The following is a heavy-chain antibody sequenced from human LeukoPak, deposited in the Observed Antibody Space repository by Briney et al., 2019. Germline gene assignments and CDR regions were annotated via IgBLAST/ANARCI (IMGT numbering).Heavy chain of an antibody. Sequence: SETLSLTCTVSGGSISSYYWSWIRQPAGKGLEWIGRIYTSGSTNYNPSLKSRVTMSVDTSKNQFSLKLSSVTAADTAVYYCARDGDYYGSGSYLDYWGQGTLVTVSS. V-gene: IGHV4-4*07. CDR1: GGSISSYY. CDR3: ARDGDYYGSGSYLDY. CDR2: IYTSGST. D-gene: IGHD3-10*01. J-gene: IGHJ4*02.